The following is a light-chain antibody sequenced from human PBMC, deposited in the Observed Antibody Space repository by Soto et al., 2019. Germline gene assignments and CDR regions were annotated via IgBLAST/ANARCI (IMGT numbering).Light chain of an antibody. CDR3: QQYHNLYT. V-gene: IGKV1-5*03. J-gene: IGKJ2*01. CDR1: QSISSW. CDR2: KGS. Sequence: DIRMTQLPSTLSASVGDRVTITCRASQSISSWLAWYQQIPGKAPKILIYKGSSLESGVPSRFSGSGSGTEFTLTISSLQPDDFATYYCQQYHNLYTFGQGTKVEIK.